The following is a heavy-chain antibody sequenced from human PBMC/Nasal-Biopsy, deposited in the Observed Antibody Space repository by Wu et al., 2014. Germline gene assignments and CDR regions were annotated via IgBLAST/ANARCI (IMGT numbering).Heavy chain of an antibody. Sequence: LRLSCAASGFTFSNYVFHWVRQAPGEGLQHVSAIDSSGTYTYYVDSVEGRFTISRDDSKNTLYLQMGSLRAEDSAVYYCARGGFGTGLWIGYYFDYWGQGTLVTVSS. CDR1: GFTFSNYV. CDR2: IDSSGTYT. CDR3: ARGGFGTGLWIGYYFDY. V-gene: IGHV3-64*02. D-gene: IGHD3-3*01. J-gene: IGHJ4*02.